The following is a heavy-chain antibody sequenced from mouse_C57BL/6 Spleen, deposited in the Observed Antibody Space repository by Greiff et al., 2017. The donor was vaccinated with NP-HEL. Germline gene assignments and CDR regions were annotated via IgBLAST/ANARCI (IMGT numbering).Heavy chain of an antibody. CDR1: GYTFTSYW. Sequence: QVQLQQPGAELVKPGASVKMSCKASGYTFTSYWITWVKQRPGQGLEWIGDIYPGSGSTNYNEKFKSKATLTVDTSSSTAYMQLSSLTSEDSAVYYCARVLFYDYDERAMDYWGQGTSVTVSS. V-gene: IGHV1-55*01. D-gene: IGHD2-4*01. CDR3: ARVLFYDYDERAMDY. CDR2: IYPGSGST. J-gene: IGHJ4*01.